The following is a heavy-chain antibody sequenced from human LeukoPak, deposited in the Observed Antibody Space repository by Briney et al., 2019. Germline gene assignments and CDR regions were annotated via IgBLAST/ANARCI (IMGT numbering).Heavy chain of an antibody. V-gene: IGHV1-58*02. CDR1: GFTFTSSA. D-gene: IGHD3-10*01. CDR2: IVVVSGNT. Sequence: ASVKVSCKASGFTFTSSAMQWVRQARGQRLEWIGWIVVVSGNTNYAQKFQERVTITRDMSTSTAYMELSSLRSEDTAVYYCAADPHRGVGQEYYFDYWGQGTLVTVSS. J-gene: IGHJ4*02. CDR3: AADPHRGVGQEYYFDY.